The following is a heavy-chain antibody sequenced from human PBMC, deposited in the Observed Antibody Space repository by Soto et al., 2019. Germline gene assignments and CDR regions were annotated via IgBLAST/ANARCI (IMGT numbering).Heavy chain of an antibody. CDR2: MNPNSGNT. CDR1: GYTFTSYG. D-gene: IGHD3-16*02. CDR3: AREFFSGSYRQSEC. J-gene: IGHJ4*02. Sequence: QVQLVQSGAEVKKPGASVKVSCKASGYTFTSYGINWVRQATGQGLEWMGWMNPNSGNTGYAQKFQGRVTMTRNTSISTAYMELSSLRSEDTAVYFCAREFFSGSYRQSECWGQGTLVTVSS. V-gene: IGHV1-8*01.